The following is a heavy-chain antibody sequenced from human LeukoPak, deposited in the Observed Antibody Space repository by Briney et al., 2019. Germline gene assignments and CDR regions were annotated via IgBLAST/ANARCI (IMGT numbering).Heavy chain of an antibody. CDR2: ISSSSSYI. J-gene: IGHJ4*02. V-gene: IGHV3-21*01. Sequence: GGSLRLSCAASGFSFSSYSMNWVRQAPGKGLEWVSSISSSSSYIYYADSVKGRFTISRDNAKNSLYLQMNSLRAEDTAVYYCARVDDYSGYLTDYWGQGTLVTVSS. CDR1: GFSFSSYS. CDR3: ARVDDYSGYLTDY. D-gene: IGHD4-17*01.